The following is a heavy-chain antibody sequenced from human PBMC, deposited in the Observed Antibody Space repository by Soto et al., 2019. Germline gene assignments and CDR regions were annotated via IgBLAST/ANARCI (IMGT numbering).Heavy chain of an antibody. CDR2: ISSSSSYI. D-gene: IGHD4-17*01. J-gene: IGHJ3*02. CDR3: ARAADYGDYVGSDAFDI. Sequence: EVQLVESGGGLVKPGGSLRLSCAASGFTFSSYSMNWVRQAPGKGLEWVSSISSSSSYIYYADSVKGRFTISRDNAKNSMYLQMNSLRAEDTGVYHCARAADYGDYVGSDAFDIWGQGTMVTVSS. V-gene: IGHV3-21*01. CDR1: GFTFSSYS.